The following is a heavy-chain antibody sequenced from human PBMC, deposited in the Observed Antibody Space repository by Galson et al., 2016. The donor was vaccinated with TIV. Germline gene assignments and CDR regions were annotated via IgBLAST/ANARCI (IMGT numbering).Heavy chain of an antibody. CDR3: ASLGESSGSQLTDAFDI. CDR1: GYSFATYW. D-gene: IGHD3-10*01. Sequence: QSGAEVKRPGESLKISCQGSGYSFATYWIAWVRQMPGKGLEWMGIIFPGDSETRYSPSFQGQVTISVDKSFSTAYLQWSYLKTSDSAMYYCASLGESSGSQLTDAFDIWGQGTLITVSS. V-gene: IGHV5-51*03. CDR2: IFPGDSET. J-gene: IGHJ3*02.